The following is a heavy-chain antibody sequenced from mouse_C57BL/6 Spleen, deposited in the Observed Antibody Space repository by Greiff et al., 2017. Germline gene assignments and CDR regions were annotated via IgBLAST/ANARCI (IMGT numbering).Heavy chain of an antibody. CDR3: ARYEEYYAMDY. V-gene: IGHV1-69*01. Sequence: QVQLKQPGAELVMPGASVKLSCKASGYTFTSYWMHWVKQRPGQGLEWIGEIDPSDSYTNYNQKFKGKSTLTVDKSSSTAYMQLSSLTSEDSAVYYCARYEEYYAMDYWGQGTSVTVSS. CDR2: IDPSDSYT. J-gene: IGHJ4*01. D-gene: IGHD2-12*01. CDR1: GYTFTSYW.